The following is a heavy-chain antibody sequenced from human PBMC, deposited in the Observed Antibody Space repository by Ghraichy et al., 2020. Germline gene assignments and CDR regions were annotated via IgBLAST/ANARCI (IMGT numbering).Heavy chain of an antibody. Sequence: GGSLRLSCAASGFSFSNYWMTWVRQAPQKGLEWVANLNQYASEKYYVDSVKGRFTISRDNAKNSLYLEMNSLRAEDTAMYYCTRCCGGECQSPHDAFDIWGQGTMVTVSA. CDR3: TRCCGGECQSPHDAFDI. V-gene: IGHV3-7*01. D-gene: IGHD2-21*01. J-gene: IGHJ3*02. CDR2: LNQYASEK. CDR1: GFSFSNYW.